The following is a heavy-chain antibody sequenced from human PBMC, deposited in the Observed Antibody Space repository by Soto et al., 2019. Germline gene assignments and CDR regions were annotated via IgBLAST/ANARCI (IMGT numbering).Heavy chain of an antibody. J-gene: IGHJ4*02. CDR2: IIPIFGTA. Sequence: QVQLVQSGAEVKKPGSSVKVSCKASGGTFSSYAISWVRQAPGQGLEWMGGIIPIFGTANYAQKFQGRVTVTGDESTSIAYMELSSLSAEDTAVYYCARGGGDTLKKGLVDYWGQGTLVTVSS. CDR3: ARGGGDTLKKGLVDY. V-gene: IGHV1-69*01. D-gene: IGHD2-21*01. CDR1: GGTFSSYA.